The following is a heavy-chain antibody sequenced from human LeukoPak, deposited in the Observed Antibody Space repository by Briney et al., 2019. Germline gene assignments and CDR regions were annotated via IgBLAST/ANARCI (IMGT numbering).Heavy chain of an antibody. CDR1: GYTFTIYG. CDR2: ISAYNGNT. CDR3: ARDSPRLGWGLDY. D-gene: IGHD7-27*01. Sequence: GASVTVSFTASGYTFTIYGISWVRQAPGQGLEWMGWISAYNGNTNYAQKLQGRVTMTTDTSTSTAYMELRSLRSDDTAVYYCARDSPRLGWGLDYWGQGTLVTVSS. J-gene: IGHJ4*02. V-gene: IGHV1-18*01.